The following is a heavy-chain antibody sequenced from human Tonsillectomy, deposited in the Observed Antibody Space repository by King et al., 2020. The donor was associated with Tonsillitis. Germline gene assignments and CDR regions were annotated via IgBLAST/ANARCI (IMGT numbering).Heavy chain of an antibody. Sequence: FQLVQSGAEVKKPGASVKVSCKASGYTFTSYRISWVRQAPGQGPEWMGWISANNGNTNYAQRLQGRVTMTTDTSTSTAYMELRSLRSDDTAVYYCARNFGSGPIIYYFDYWGQGTLVTVSS. D-gene: IGHD3-10*01. CDR2: ISANNGNT. CDR1: GYTFTSYR. CDR3: ARNFGSGPIIYYFDY. V-gene: IGHV1-18*01. J-gene: IGHJ4*02.